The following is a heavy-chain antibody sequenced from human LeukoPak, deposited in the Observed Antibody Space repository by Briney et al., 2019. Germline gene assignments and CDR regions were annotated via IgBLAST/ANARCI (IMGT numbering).Heavy chain of an antibody. D-gene: IGHD4-17*01. CDR1: GFTFSSHG. J-gene: IGHJ5*02. CDR2: IIPSGHTT. CDR3: AKGVSYGEPAWFDP. Sequence: GGSLRLSCAASGFTFSSHGMNWVRQAPGKGLEWVSGIIPSGHTTYYADSVKGRFTISRDNSKNTLYLQMNSLRAEDTAVYYCAKGVSYGEPAWFDPWGQGTLVTVSS. V-gene: IGHV3-23*01.